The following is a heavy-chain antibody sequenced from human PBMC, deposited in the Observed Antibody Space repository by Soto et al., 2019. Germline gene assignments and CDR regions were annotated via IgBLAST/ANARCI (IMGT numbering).Heavy chain of an antibody. D-gene: IGHD6-19*01. J-gene: IGHJ4*02. V-gene: IGHV1-69*13. CDR2: IIPIFGTA. CDR1: GGTFSSYA. Sequence: SVKVSCKASGGTFSSYAISWVRQAPGQRLEWMGGIIPIFGTANYAQKFQGRVTISADASTSTAYMELSSLRSEDTTVCFCVRAGSGWSFDYWGQGTLVTVSS. CDR3: VRAGSGWSFDY.